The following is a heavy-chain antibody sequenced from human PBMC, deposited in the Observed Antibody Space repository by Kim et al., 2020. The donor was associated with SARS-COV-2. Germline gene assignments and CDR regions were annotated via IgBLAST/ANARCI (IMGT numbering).Heavy chain of an antibody. J-gene: IGHJ2*01. CDR1: GFTFSGYS. CDR3: ARHGVNWFFDH. Sequence: GGSLRLSCAASGFTFSGYSINWVRQAPGKGLEWISYISGSGTTIYSADSVEGRFTISRDNAQNSLFLQMNSLRDEDTAVYYCARHGVNWFFDHWRRGTRVTVSS. D-gene: IGHD3-10*01. V-gene: IGHV3-48*02. CDR2: ISGSGTTI.